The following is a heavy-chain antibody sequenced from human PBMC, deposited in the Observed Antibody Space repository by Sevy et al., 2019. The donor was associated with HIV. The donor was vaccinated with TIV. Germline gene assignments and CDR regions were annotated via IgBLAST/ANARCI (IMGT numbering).Heavy chain of an antibody. Sequence: SETLSLTCAVSGGSISSSNWWSWVRQPPGKGLEWIAEIYRSGSTNYNPSLKSRVTISVDKSKNQFSLKLSSVTAADTAVYYCARGDYYDSSGYSHGAFDIWGQGTMVTVSS. CDR1: GGSISSSNW. D-gene: IGHD3-22*01. J-gene: IGHJ3*02. CDR2: IYRSGST. V-gene: IGHV4-4*02. CDR3: ARGDYYDSSGYSHGAFDI.